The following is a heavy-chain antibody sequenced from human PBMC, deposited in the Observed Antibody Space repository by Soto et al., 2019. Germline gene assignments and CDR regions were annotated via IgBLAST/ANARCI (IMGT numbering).Heavy chain of an antibody. J-gene: IGHJ4*02. CDR3: AGLWIQLIKAIDY. D-gene: IGHD5-18*01. CDR1: GFTFSSYA. V-gene: IGHV3-30-3*01. CDR2: ISYDGSNK. Sequence: ESGGGVVQPGRSLRLSCAASGFTFSSYAMHWVRQAPGKGLEWVAVISYDGSNKYYADSVKGRFTISRDNSKNTLYLQMNSLRAEDTAVYYCAGLWIQLIKAIDYWGQGTLVTVSS.